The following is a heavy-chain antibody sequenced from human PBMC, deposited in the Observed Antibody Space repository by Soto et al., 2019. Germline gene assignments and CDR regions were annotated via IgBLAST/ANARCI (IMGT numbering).Heavy chain of an antibody. CDR3: AGSGYRGYDTPANGFDP. V-gene: IGHV4-39*01. CDR2: IYYSGST. CDR1: GGSISSSSYY. D-gene: IGHD5-12*01. J-gene: IGHJ5*02. Sequence: SETLSLTCTVSGGSISSSSYYWGWIRQPPGKGLEWIGSIYYSGSTYYNPSLKSRVTISVDTSKNQFSLKLSSVTAADTAVYYCAGSGYRGYDTPANGFDPGGQETRVTVPS.